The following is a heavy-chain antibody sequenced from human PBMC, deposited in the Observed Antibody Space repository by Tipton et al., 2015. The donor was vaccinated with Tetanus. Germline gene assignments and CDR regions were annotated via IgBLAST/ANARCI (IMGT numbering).Heavy chain of an antibody. J-gene: IGHJ4*02. V-gene: IGHV4-4*07. CDR3: ARGITDGYNRRLDY. CDR1: RGPISSYX. D-gene: IGHD5-24*01. Sequence: TLSLTCTVPRGPISSYXWSWNRQAAGKGLEWVGHISNGXXXXXXXCXSRVTXSVDLSKNQFSLQLRAVTAADTAVYYCARGITDGYNRRLDYWGQGLRVAVS. CDR2: ISNGXX.